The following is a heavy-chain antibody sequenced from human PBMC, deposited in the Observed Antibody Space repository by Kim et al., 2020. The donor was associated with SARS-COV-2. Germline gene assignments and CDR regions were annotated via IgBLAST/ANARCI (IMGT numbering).Heavy chain of an antibody. Sequence: SETLSLTCTVSGGSISSGDYYWSWIRQPPGKGLEWIGYIYYSGSTYYNPSLKSRVTISVDTSKNQFSLKLSSVTAADTAVYYCARGKDDYDILTGYHDAFDIWGQGTMVTVSS. J-gene: IGHJ3*02. CDR2: IYYSGST. CDR3: ARGKDDYDILTGYHDAFDI. V-gene: IGHV4-30-4*01. CDR1: GGSISSGDYY. D-gene: IGHD3-9*01.